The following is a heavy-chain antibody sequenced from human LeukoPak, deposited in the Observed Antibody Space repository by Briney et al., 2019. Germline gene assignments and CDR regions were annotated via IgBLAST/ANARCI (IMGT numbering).Heavy chain of an antibody. J-gene: IGHJ6*02. D-gene: IGHD2-15*01. Sequence: GASVKVSCKASGGTFSSYAISWVRQAPGQGLEWMGRIIPIFGIANYAQKFQGRVTITADKSTGTAYMELSSLRSEDTAVYYCARDLHCSGGSCFSRYYYYYGMDVWGQGTTVTVSS. CDR2: IIPIFGIA. V-gene: IGHV1-69*04. CDR3: ARDLHCSGGSCFSRYYYYYGMDV. CDR1: GGTFSSYA.